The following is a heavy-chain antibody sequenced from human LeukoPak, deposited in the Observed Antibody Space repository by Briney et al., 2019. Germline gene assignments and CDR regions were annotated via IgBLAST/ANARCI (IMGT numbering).Heavy chain of an antibody. CDR2: INHSGST. D-gene: IGHD2-2*01. Sequence: SETLSLTCAAYGGSFSGYYWSWIRQPPGKGLEWIGEINHSGSTNYNPSLKSLVTISVDTSKNQFSLKLSSVTAADTAVYYCAARYCSSTSCYFGYWGQGTLVTVSS. CDR1: GGSFSGYY. CDR3: AARYCSSTSCYFGY. J-gene: IGHJ4*02. V-gene: IGHV4-34*01.